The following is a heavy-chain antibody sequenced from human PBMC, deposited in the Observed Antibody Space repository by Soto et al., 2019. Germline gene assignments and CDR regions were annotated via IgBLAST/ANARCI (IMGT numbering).Heavy chain of an antibody. J-gene: IGHJ3*02. D-gene: IGHD2-15*01. Sequence: QVQLVQSGSEVKKPGSSVKVSCKASGGTFSDFTLSWLRQAPGRGLEWMGGIIPMIGATNNAQKLKGRLTSTADKSTGTVYMELNSMRSDETDVYYCARYWSAGTRYGAFDIWGQGTEVTVSP. CDR3: ARYWSAGTRYGAFDI. V-gene: IGHV1-69*06. CDR2: IIPMIGAT. CDR1: GGTFSDFT.